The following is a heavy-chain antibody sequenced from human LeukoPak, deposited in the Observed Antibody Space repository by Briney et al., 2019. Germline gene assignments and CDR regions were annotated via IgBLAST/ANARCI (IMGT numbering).Heavy chain of an antibody. D-gene: IGHD2-21*02. CDR1: GFTFSSYE. Sequence: GGSLRLSCAASGFTFSSYEMNWVRQAPGKGLEWVSYISSSGSTIYYADSVKGRFTISRDNAKNSLYLQMNSLRAEDTAVYYCARAPYCGGDCYYYYGMDVWGQGTTVTASS. J-gene: IGHJ6*02. CDR2: ISSSGSTI. CDR3: ARAPYCGGDCYYYYGMDV. V-gene: IGHV3-48*03.